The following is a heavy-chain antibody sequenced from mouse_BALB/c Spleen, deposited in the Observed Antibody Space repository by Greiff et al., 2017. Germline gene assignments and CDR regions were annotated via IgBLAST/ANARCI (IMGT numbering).Heavy chain of an antibody. J-gene: IGHJ1*01. CDR2: INPNNGGT. D-gene: IGHD2-1*01. CDR3: ARWDGNYGIDV. CDR1: GYTFTDSN. Sequence: EVQLQQSGPELVKPGASVKLPCKASGYTFTDSNMDWVKQSHGKSLEWIGDINPNNGGTIYNQKFKGKATLTVDKSSSTAYMELRSLTSEDTAVYYCARWDGNYGIDVWGAGTTVTVSS. V-gene: IGHV1-18*01.